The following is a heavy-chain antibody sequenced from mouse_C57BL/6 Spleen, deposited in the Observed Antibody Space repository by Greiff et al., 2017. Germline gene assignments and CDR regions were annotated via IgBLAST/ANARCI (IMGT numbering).Heavy chain of an antibody. CDR1: GYTFTSYW. CDR3: AIIRDDSLYYSNYDYAIDY. Sequence: VQLQQPGAELVKPGASVKVSCKASGYTFTSYWMHWVKQRPGQGLEWIGRIHPYDSDTNYNQKFKGKATLTVDKSSSTAYMQLSSLTSEDSAVYYCAIIRDDSLYYSNYDYAIDYWGQGTSVTVSS. CDR2: IHPYDSDT. D-gene: IGHD2-5*01. J-gene: IGHJ4*01. V-gene: IGHV1-74*01.